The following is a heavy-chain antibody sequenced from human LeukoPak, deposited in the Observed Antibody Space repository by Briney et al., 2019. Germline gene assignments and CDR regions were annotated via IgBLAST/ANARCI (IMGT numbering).Heavy chain of an antibody. J-gene: IGHJ4*02. D-gene: IGHD3-10*01. CDR3: AKVAKYYYGSETYYFFEH. Sequence: GGSLRLSCAVSGFTFRTYVMSWVRQAPGMGLEWVSTISGGGGKTYYSDAVKGRVTISRDNSNNTVYLKMNSLRAEDTAIYYCAKVAKYYYGSETYYFFEHWGQGTPVTASS. CDR2: ISGGGGKT. V-gene: IGHV3-23*01. CDR1: GFTFRTYV.